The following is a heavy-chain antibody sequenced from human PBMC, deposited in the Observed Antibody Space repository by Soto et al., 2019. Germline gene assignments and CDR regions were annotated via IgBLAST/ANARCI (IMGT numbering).Heavy chain of an antibody. CDR2: ISYDGSNK. CDR3: AEDYGDRYYYYYMDV. CDR1: GFTFSSYG. V-gene: IGHV3-30*18. J-gene: IGHJ6*03. D-gene: IGHD4-17*01. Sequence: QVQLVESGGGVVQPGRSLRLSCAASGFTFSSYGMHWVRQAPGKGLEWVAVISYDGSNKYYADSVKGRFTISRDNYKNTLYLQMNSLRAEDTAVYYCAEDYGDRYYYYYMDVWGKGTTVTVSS.